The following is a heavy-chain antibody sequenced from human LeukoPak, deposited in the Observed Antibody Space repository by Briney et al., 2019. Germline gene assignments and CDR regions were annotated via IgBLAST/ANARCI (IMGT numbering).Heavy chain of an antibody. V-gene: IGHV4-4*07. CDR1: GGSISSYY. Sequence: SETLSLTCTVSGGSISSYYWSWIRQPAGKGLEWIGRIYTSGSTNYNPSLKSRVTMSVDTSKTQFSLKLNSVTAADTAVYYCARDYGSGSYEFSYWGQGTLVTVSS. J-gene: IGHJ4*02. CDR2: IYTSGST. D-gene: IGHD3-10*01. CDR3: ARDYGSGSYEFSY.